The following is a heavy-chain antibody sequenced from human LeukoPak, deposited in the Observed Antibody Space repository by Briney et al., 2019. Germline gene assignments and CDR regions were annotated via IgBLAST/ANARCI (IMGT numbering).Heavy chain of an antibody. D-gene: IGHD5-18*01. CDR1: GGTSSCYA. V-gene: IGHV1-69*13. J-gene: IGHJ6*02. Sequence: SVKVSCKASGGTSSCYAISWVRQAPGQGLEWMGGIIPIFGTANYAQKFQGRVTITADESTSIAYMELSSLRSEDTAVYYCARHSYGPYYYYYGMDVWGQGTTVTVSS. CDR3: ARHSYGPYYYYYGMDV. CDR2: IIPIFGTA.